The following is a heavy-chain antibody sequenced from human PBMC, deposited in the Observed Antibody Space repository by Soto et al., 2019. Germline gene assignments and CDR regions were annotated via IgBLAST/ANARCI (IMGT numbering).Heavy chain of an antibody. CDR1: GGTFSSYA. J-gene: IGHJ6*02. D-gene: IGHD1-26*01. Sequence: GASVKVSCKASGGTFSSYAISWVRQAPGQGLEWMGGIIPIFGTANYAQKFQGRVTITADESTSTAYMELSSLRSEDTAVYYCARISGSYSISSYYYGMDVWGQGTTVTVSS. CDR3: ARISGSYSISSYYYGMDV. CDR2: IIPIFGTA. V-gene: IGHV1-69*13.